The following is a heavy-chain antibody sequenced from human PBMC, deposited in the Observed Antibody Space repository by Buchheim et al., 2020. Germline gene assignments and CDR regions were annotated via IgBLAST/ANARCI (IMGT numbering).Heavy chain of an antibody. V-gene: IGHV3-30*18. J-gene: IGHJ4*02. CDR3: AKTHDFWSGYYSHFDY. Sequence: QVQLVESGGGVVQPGRSLRLSCAASGFTFSSYSMHWVRQAPGKGLEWVAVISYDGSNKYYADSVKGRFTISRDNSKNTLYLQMNSLRAEDTAVYYCAKTHDFWSGYYSHFDYWGQGTL. CDR1: GFTFSSYS. D-gene: IGHD3-3*01. CDR2: ISYDGSNK.